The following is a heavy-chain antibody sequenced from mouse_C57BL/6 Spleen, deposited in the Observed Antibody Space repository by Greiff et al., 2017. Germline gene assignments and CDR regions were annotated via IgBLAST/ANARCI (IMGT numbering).Heavy chain of an antibody. CDR2: IYPGSGST. D-gene: IGHD1-1*01. J-gene: IGHJ2*01. CDR3: ARLLRYYFDD. V-gene: IGHV1-55*01. Sequence: QVQLQQPGAELVKPGASVKMSCKASGYTFTSYWITWVKQRPGQGLEWIGDIYPGSGSTNYNEKFKSKATLTVYTSSSTAYMQLRSLTSEDSAVYYCARLLRYYFDDWGQGTTLTVSS. CDR1: GYTFTSYW.